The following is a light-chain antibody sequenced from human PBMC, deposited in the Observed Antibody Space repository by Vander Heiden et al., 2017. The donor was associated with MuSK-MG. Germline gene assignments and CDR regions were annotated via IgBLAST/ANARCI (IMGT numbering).Light chain of an antibody. CDR2: AAC. CDR3: QQYYTYPLT. Sequence: AVRITQSPSSFSASTGGRVTIPCRAHQGSSTYLAWYQQKRGEAHKLLNYAACTLQGGVPSRFSGSGSGTDFTLTISCLQSEDFATYFCQQYYTYPLTFGGGTKVEIK. CDR1: QGSSTY. V-gene: IGKV1-8*01. J-gene: IGKJ4*01.